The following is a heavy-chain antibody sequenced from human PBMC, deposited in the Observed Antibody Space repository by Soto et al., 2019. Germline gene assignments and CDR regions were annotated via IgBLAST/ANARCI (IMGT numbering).Heavy chain of an antibody. V-gene: IGHV3-23*01. J-gene: IGHJ4*02. Sequence: PGGSLRLSCVDSGDTFSSNAMSWVRQAPGKGLEWVSGISGSGGSTYYADSVKGRFTISRDNSKNTLYLQMNSLRAEDTAVYYCAKAPTDSRGYYPNAFDYWGQGTLVTVYS. CDR1: GDTFSSNA. D-gene: IGHD3-22*01. CDR3: AKAPTDSRGYYPNAFDY. CDR2: ISGSGGST.